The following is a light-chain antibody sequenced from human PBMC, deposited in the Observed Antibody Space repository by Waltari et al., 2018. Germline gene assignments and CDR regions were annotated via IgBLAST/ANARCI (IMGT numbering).Light chain of an antibody. Sequence: EIELTQSPGTLSLSPGDRATLSCRASHSVNSAYLAWYQQNRGQAPRLLIYGTSTRATGISERFSGSGSGTDFILTISRLEPEDFAIYYCHQYHNSPQTFGQGTKVEI. J-gene: IGKJ1*01. CDR1: HSVNSAY. V-gene: IGKV3-20*01. CDR3: HQYHNSPQT. CDR2: GTS.